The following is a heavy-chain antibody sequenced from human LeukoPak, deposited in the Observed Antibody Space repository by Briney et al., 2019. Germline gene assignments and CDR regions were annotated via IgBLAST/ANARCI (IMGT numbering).Heavy chain of an antibody. CDR1: GYTFTSYA. Sequence: SVKVSCKASGYTFTSYAINWVRQAPGQGLEWMGGIIPIFGTANYAQKFQGRVTITADKSTSTAYMELSSLRSEDTAVYYCARTPHALLYYYMDVWGKGTTVTVSS. D-gene: IGHD2-15*01. CDR3: ARTPHALLYYYMDV. CDR2: IIPIFGTA. V-gene: IGHV1-69*06. J-gene: IGHJ6*03.